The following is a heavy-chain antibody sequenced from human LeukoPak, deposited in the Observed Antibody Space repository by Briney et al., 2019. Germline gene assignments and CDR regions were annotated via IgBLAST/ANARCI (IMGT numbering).Heavy chain of an antibody. CDR1: GLTFSRYN. J-gene: IGHJ3*02. CDR2: INTKGGLI. CDR3: ARRKYYYEDRDAFGI. Sequence: GGSLRLSCAASGLTFSRYNMNWVRQAPGGGLEWIAHINTKGGLIYYADSVKGRFTISRDNAKNSLYLQMNSLRAEDTAVYYCARRKYYYEDRDAFGIWGQGTMVTVSS. V-gene: IGHV3-48*04. D-gene: IGHD3-22*01.